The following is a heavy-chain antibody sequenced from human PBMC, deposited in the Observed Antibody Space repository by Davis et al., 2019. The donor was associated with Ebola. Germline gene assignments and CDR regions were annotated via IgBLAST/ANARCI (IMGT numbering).Heavy chain of an antibody. CDR2: ISGSGGST. CDR3: AKDKNYDFWSGYPHDAFDI. V-gene: IGHV3-23*01. J-gene: IGHJ3*02. D-gene: IGHD3-3*01. CDR1: GFTFSSYA. Sequence: GESLKISCAASGFTFSSYAMSWVRQAPGKGLEWASAISGSGGSTYYADSVKGRFTISRDNSKNTLYLQMNSLRAEDTAIYYCAKDKNYDFWSGYPHDAFDIWGQGTRVTVSS.